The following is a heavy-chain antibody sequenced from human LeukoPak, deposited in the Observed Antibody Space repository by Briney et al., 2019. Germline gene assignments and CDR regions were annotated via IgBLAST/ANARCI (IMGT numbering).Heavy chain of an antibody. J-gene: IGHJ4*02. CDR2: IWYDGSNK. CDR3: ARDKTTGSSSGFDY. Sequence: PGGSLRLSCAASGFTFSTYNMHWVRQAPGTGLEWVAVIWYDGSNKYYVDSVKGRFTISRDNSKNTLYLQMNSLRAEDTAVYYCARDKTTGSSSGFDYWGQGTLVTVSS. D-gene: IGHD6-6*01. CDR1: GFTFSTYN. V-gene: IGHV3-33*01.